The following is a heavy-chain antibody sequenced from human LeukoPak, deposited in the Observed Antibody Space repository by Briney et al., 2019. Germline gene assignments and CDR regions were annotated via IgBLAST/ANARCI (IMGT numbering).Heavy chain of an antibody. CDR1: GYTFTSYD. D-gene: IGHD7-27*01. CDR3: ARGPPNWGYDY. Sequence: WASVTVSCKASGYTFTSYDFNWVRQATGQRPEWMGWMGPNSGDTGYAQKFQDRVTMTRNTSISTAYMELSSLRSDDTAVYYCARGPPNWGYDYWGPGTLVTVSS. V-gene: IGHV1-8*01. J-gene: IGHJ4*02. CDR2: MGPNSGDT.